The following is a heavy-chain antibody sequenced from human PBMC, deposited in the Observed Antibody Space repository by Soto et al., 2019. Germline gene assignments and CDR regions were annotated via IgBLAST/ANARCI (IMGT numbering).Heavy chain of an antibody. V-gene: IGHV4-61*01. J-gene: IGHJ6*02. D-gene: IGHD4-17*01. CDR1: GCSISISSYY. Sequence: SETLSLTCTVSGCSISISSYYWCWIRQPPGKGLEWIGYIYYSGSTNYNPSLKSRVTISVDTSKNQFSLKLNSVTAADTAVYYCARVNYGNYYYYYGMDVWGQGTTVTVSS. CDR3: ARVNYGNYYYYYGMDV. CDR2: IYYSGST.